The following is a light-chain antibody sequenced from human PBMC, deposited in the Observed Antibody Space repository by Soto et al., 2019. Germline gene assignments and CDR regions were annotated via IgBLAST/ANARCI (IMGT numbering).Light chain of an antibody. CDR1: MRDVGAYNL. Sequence: QSVLTQPASVSGSPGQSITISCAGTMRDVGAYNLVSWYQQHPGRAPQPIIYEVRNRPSGISFRFSGSKSGNTASLTISGLQAEDEADYYCSSYTSKSSLIFGGGTRHRP. V-gene: IGLV2-14*01. CDR3: SSYTSKSSLI. CDR2: EVR. J-gene: IGLJ2*01.